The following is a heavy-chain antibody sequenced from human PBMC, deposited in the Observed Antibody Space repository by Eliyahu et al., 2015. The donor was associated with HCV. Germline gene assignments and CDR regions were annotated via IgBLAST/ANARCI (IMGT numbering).Heavy chain of an antibody. Sequence: EVQLLXSXXGLVQPGGSXRLSCAXSGSPFSSCAMSWVRQAPGKGLEWVSSISADGGSTYYADSVKGRFTTSRDNSKNTLYLQMDSLRAEDTAVYSCAKDSSGWSGAGDAFDIWGQGTMVTVSS. J-gene: IGHJ3*02. V-gene: IGHV3-23*01. CDR3: AKDSSGWSGAGDAFDI. CDR1: GSPFSSCA. D-gene: IGHD6-19*01. CDR2: ISADGGST.